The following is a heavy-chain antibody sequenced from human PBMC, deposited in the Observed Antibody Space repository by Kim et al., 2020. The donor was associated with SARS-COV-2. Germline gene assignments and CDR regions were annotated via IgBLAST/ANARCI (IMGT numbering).Heavy chain of an antibody. V-gene: IGHV1-2*06. Sequence: ASVTVSCKTSGYSFTGYYMHWVRQAPGQGLEWMGRINPNSGDTNSAQKFQGRVTMTMDTSISTAYMELSRLIFDDTAVYYCARERREIAAGGTFFDYWGQGTVVTVSS. D-gene: IGHD6-13*01. J-gene: IGHJ4*02. CDR3: ARERREIAAGGTFFDY. CDR1: GYSFTGYY. CDR2: INPNSGDT.